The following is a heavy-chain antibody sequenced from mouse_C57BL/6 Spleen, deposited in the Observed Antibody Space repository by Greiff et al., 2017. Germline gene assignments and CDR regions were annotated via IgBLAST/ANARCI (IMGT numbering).Heavy chain of an antibody. J-gene: IGHJ1*03. CDR2: IDPETGGT. Sequence: QVQLQQSGAELVRPGASVTLSCKASGYTFTDYEMHWVKQTPVHGLEWIGAIDPETGGTAYNQKFKGKAILTADKSSSTAYMELRSLTSEDSAVYYCTRPIYDGWYFDVWGTGTTVTVSS. V-gene: IGHV1-15*01. CDR1: GYTFTDYE. CDR3: TRPIYDGWYFDV. D-gene: IGHD2-3*01.